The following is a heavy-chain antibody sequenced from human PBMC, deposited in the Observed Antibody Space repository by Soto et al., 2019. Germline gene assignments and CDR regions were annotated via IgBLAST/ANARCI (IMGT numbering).Heavy chain of an antibody. V-gene: IGHV3-23*01. J-gene: IGHJ4*02. CDR3: AKGSSCYYDTFDY. D-gene: IGHD3-22*01. CDR1: GFTFSSYS. CDR2: ISGSGSGT. Sequence: PGGSLRLSCAASGFTFSSYSIYWVRQAPGKGLEWVSGISGSGSGTYYADSVKGRFTISRDNSKNTLYLQMNSLRAEDTAVYYCAKGSSCYYDTFDYWGQGTLVTVSS.